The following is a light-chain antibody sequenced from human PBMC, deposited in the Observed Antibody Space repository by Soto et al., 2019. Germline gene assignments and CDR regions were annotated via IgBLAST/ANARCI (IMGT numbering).Light chain of an antibody. J-gene: IGKJ4*02. Sequence: EIVLTQSPATLSLSPGERATFSCRASQSVSSDLVWYQQKPGQSPRLLIYDASTRATGVPARFSGSGSETDFTLTISSLEPEDFAVYYCQQRTNWPPLTFGGGTKVEIK. CDR3: QQRTNWPPLT. V-gene: IGKV3-11*01. CDR1: QSVSSD. CDR2: DAS.